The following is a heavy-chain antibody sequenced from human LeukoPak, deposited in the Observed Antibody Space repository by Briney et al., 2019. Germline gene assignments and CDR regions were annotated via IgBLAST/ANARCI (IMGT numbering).Heavy chain of an antibody. J-gene: IGHJ4*02. Sequence: PGRSLRLSCAASGFTFDDYAMHWVRQAPGKGLEWVSGISWNSGSIGYADSVKGRFTISRDNAKNSLYLQMNSLRAEDTALYYCAATNQLIAVAGPYYWGQGTLVAVSS. CDR3: AATNQLIAVAGPYY. V-gene: IGHV3-9*01. CDR1: GFTFDDYA. CDR2: ISWNSGSI. D-gene: IGHD6-19*01.